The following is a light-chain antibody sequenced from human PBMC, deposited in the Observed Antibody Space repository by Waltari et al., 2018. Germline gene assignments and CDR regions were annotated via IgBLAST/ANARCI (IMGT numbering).Light chain of an antibody. CDR1: QSVSSD. J-gene: IGKJ5*01. Sequence: EIVLTQSPATLPLSPGARATLSCRASQSVSSDLAWYQQKPGQAPRLLIYDASNRATGIPARFSGSGSGTDFTLTISSLEPEDFAVYYCQQRSNWPPITFGQGTRLEIK. CDR2: DAS. V-gene: IGKV3-11*01. CDR3: QQRSNWPPIT.